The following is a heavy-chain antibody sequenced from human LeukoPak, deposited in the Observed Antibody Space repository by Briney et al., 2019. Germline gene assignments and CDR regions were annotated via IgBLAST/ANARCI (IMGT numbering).Heavy chain of an antibody. V-gene: IGHV4-34*01. CDR2: INHSGST. CDR1: GVSFSGYY. Sequence: SETLSLTCAVYGVSFSGYYWSWIRQPPGKGLEWIGEINHSGSTNYNPSLKSRVTISVDTSKNQFSLKLSSVTAADTAVYYCARLRNCSSTSCYFDYWGQGTLVTVSS. J-gene: IGHJ4*02. D-gene: IGHD2-2*01. CDR3: ARLRNCSSTSCYFDY.